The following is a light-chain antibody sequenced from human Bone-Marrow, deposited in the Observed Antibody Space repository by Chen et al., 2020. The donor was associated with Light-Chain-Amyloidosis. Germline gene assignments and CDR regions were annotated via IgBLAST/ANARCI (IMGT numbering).Light chain of an antibody. J-gene: IGKJ4*01. V-gene: IGKV1-33*01. CDR1: QDVSNY. CDR3: QQYESLPLT. Sequence: DIQMTQSPSSRSASVGDRVTITCRASQDVSNYLNWYQQKPGKAPKLLIYEASKVRAGVPSRFNGRGSGTDFTLTISSLQPEDIATFYCQQYESLPLTFGGGTKVEIK. CDR2: EAS.